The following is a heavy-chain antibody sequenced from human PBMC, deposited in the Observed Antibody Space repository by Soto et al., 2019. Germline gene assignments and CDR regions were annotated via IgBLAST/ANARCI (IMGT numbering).Heavy chain of an antibody. CDR2: IYPGDSDT. CDR1: GYSLTSYW. V-gene: IGHV5-51*01. Sequence: PGESLKISCKGSGYSLTSYWIGWVRQMPGKGLEWMGIIYPGDSDTRYSPSFQGQVTISADKSISTAYLQWSSLKASDTAMYYCARSSGWPYYYYYYGMDVWGQGTTVTVSS. D-gene: IGHD6-19*01. CDR3: ARSSGWPYYYYYYGMDV. J-gene: IGHJ6*02.